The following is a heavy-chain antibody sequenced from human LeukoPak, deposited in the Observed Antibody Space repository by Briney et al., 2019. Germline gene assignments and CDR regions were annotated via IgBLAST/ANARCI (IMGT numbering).Heavy chain of an antibody. CDR2: IYYSGST. V-gene: IGHV4-39*01. CDR3: ASEPIVVVVAATRGPDHDYYYYYGMDV. J-gene: IGHJ6*02. D-gene: IGHD2-15*01. Sequence: KPSETLSLTCTVSGGSISSSSYYWGWIRQPPGKGLEWIGSIYYSGSTYYNPSLKSRVTISVDTSKNQFSLKLSSVTAADTAVYYCASEPIVVVVAATRGPDHDYYYYYGMDVWGQGTTVTVSS. CDR1: GGSISSSSYY.